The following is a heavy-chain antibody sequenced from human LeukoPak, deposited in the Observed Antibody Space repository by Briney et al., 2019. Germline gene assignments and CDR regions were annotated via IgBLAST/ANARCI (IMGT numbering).Heavy chain of an antibody. D-gene: IGHD2-15*01. J-gene: IGHJ3*02. CDR3: ARPRKYCSGGSCAFDAFDI. CDR2: IYYSGST. V-gene: IGHV4-39*01. CDR1: DGSISSSSYY. Sequence: PSETLSLTCTVSDGSISSSSYYWGWIRQPPGKGLEWIGSIYYSGSTYYNPSLKSRVTISVDTSKDQFSLKLSSVTAADTAVYYCARPRKYCSGGSCAFDAFDIWGQGTMVTVSS.